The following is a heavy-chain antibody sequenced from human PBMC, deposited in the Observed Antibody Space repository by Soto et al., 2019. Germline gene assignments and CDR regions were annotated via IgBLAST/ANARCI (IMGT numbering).Heavy chain of an antibody. CDR3: ARKSHDILTGRPWVWYFDL. CDR2: INDRGSI. D-gene: IGHD3-9*01. Sequence: QVQLQQWGAGPLRPLETLSLTCGVSGGSFSGYYWAWIRQSPGKGLEWIGEINDRGSINYNPSLKSRVSISVDTSKIHDSLKLSSVTAAVTAVYYCARKSHDILTGRPWVWYFDLWGRGTLVTVSS. CDR1: GGSFSGYY. J-gene: IGHJ2*01. V-gene: IGHV4-34*01.